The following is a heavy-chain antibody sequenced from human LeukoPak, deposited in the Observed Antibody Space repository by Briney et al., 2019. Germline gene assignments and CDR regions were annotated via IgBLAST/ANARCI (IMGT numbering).Heavy chain of an antibody. V-gene: IGHV3-15*01. CDR3: TTVTALLLWGLDV. J-gene: IGHJ6*02. Sequence: GGSLRLSCAASGFTFSNAWMSWVRQAPGKGLEWVGCIKSNSDGGSSEYCAPVKVSFTISRDESKNTLYLQMNSLKTEDTAVYHCTTVTALLLWGLDVWGQVTTVTVSS. CDR1: GFTFSNAW. CDR2: IKSNSDGGSS. D-gene: IGHD2-21*01.